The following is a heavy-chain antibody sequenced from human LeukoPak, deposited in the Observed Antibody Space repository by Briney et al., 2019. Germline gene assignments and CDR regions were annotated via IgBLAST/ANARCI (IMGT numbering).Heavy chain of an antibody. CDR3: ARVYYYDSRFDY. J-gene: IGHJ4*02. CDR2: IYYSGST. CDR1: GGSISSSSYY. D-gene: IGHD3-22*01. V-gene: IGHV4-39*07. Sequence: PSETLSLTCTVSGGSISSSSYYWGWIRQPPGKGLEWIGSIYYSGSTYYNPSLKSRVTISVDTSKNQFSLKLSSVTAADTAVYYCARVYYYDSRFDYWGQGTLVTVSS.